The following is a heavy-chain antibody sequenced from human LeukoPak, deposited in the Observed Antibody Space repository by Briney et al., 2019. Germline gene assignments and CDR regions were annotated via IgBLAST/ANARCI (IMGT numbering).Heavy chain of an antibody. CDR3: ARVTPIVGAPDY. CDR1: GGSISSSSYY. V-gene: IGHV4-39*07. J-gene: IGHJ4*02. CDR2: IYYSGST. D-gene: IGHD1-26*01. Sequence: PSETLSLTCTVSGGSISSSSYYWGWIRQPPGKGLEWIGSIYYSGSTYYNPSLKSRVTISVDTSKNQFSLKLSSVTAADTAVYYCARVTPIVGAPDYWGQGTLVTVSS.